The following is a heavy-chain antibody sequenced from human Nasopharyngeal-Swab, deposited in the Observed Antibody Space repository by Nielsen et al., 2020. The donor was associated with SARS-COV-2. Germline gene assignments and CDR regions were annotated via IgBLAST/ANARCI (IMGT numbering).Heavy chain of an antibody. D-gene: IGHD3-3*01. V-gene: IGHV3-23*01. J-gene: IGHJ4*02. CDR3: AKDLKPRFLEWLFLDY. CDR2: ISGSGGST. Sequence: GESLKTPCTASGFTFSNYAMSWVRQAPGKGLEWVSAISGSGGSTYYADSVQGRFTVSRDNSKNTLYLQMNSLRAEDTAVYYCAKDLKPRFLEWLFLDYWGQGTLVTVSS. CDR1: GFTFSNYA.